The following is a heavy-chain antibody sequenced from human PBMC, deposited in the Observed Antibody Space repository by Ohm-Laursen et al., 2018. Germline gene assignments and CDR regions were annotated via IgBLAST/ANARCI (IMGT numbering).Heavy chain of an antibody. CDR2: ISYDGSNK. CDR3: AREGLLRGAFDI. Sequence: SLRLSCAASGFTFSSYGMHWVRQAPGKGLEWVAVISYDGSNKYYADSVKGRFTISRDNAKNSLYLQMNSLRAEDTAVYYCAREGLLRGAFDIWGQGTTVTVSS. J-gene: IGHJ3*02. CDR1: GFTFSSYG. V-gene: IGHV3-30*03. D-gene: IGHD2-15*01.